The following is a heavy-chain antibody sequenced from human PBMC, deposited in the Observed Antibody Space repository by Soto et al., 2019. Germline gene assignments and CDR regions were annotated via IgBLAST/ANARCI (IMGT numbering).Heavy chain of an antibody. V-gene: IGHV4-39*02. CDR1: GGSISSSSYY. J-gene: IGHJ4*02. CDR2: IYYSGST. Sequence: QLQLQESGPGLVKPSETLSLTCTVSGGSISSSSYYWGWIRQPPGKGLEWIGSIYYSGSTYYNPSLKSRVTISVDTSKNQFALKLSSVTAADTALYYCARDRTNAHYLDFWGLGTLVTVSS. CDR3: ARDRTNAHYLDF. D-gene: IGHD1-1*01.